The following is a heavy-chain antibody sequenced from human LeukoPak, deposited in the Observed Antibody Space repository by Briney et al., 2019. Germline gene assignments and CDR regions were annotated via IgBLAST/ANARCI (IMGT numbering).Heavy chain of an antibody. CDR1: GYTFTGYY. Sequence: ASVKVSCKASGYTFTGYYMHWVRQAPGQGLEWMGWTNPNSGGTNYAQKFQGRVTMTRDTSISTAYMELSRLRSDDTAVYYCARVVPAAITSRLRYGMDVWGQGTTVTVSS. J-gene: IGHJ6*02. CDR2: TNPNSGGT. V-gene: IGHV1-2*02. D-gene: IGHD2-2*01. CDR3: ARVVPAAITSRLRYGMDV.